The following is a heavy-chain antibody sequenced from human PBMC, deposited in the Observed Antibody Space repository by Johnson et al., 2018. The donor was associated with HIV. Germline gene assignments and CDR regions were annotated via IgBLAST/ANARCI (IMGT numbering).Heavy chain of an antibody. D-gene: IGHD5-24*01. CDR3: ARDMGEMATPIRGLDAFDI. Sequence: VQLVESGGGLIQPGGSLRLSCAASGFTVSSNYMSWVRQAPGKGLEWVSGLDTGGNTYYADSVKGRFTIPRDNYNNTLYLQMNSLRAEDTAVYYCARDMGEMATPIRGLDAFDIWGQGTMVTVSS. CDR2: LDTGGNT. V-gene: IGHV3-66*03. CDR1: GFTVSSNY. J-gene: IGHJ3*02.